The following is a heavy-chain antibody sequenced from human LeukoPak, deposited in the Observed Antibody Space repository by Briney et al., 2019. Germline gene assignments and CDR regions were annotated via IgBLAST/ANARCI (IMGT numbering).Heavy chain of an antibody. CDR3: ARDKEDVVVLAATYPIDY. Sequence: GGSLRLSCAASGFTFSSYSMNWVGQAPGKGLVWVSSISSSSSYIYYADSVKGRFTISRDNAKISLYLQMNSLRAEDTAVYYCARDKEDVVVLAATYPIDYWGQGTLVTVSS. V-gene: IGHV3-21*01. D-gene: IGHD2-15*01. CDR2: ISSSSSYI. J-gene: IGHJ4*02. CDR1: GFTFSSYS.